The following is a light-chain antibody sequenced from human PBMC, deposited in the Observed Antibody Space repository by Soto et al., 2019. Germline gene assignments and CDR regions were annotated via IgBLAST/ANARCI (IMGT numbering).Light chain of an antibody. CDR3: QQDHNWPLT. V-gene: IGKV3-15*01. CDR2: GAS. CDR1: QSITSE. Sequence: EIVMTQSPATLSVSPGETATLSCRASQSITSELAWYQQKPGQPPRLLIYGASTRATGLPARFTGSGSGSDFTLTISGLQSDDFAVYYCQQDHNWPLTFGQGTRLEI. J-gene: IGKJ2*01.